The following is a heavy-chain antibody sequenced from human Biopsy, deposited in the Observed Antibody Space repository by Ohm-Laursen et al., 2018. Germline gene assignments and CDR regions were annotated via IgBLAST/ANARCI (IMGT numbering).Heavy chain of an antibody. CDR3: ARGVPHYDGSGFPLVGYWYFDL. Sequence: SQTLSLTCTVSGGSIGGGEYYWNWIRQHPGKGLEWIGLISYSGTTFYNPSLESLLTISIDTSKNHFSLNLRSVTAADTAVYYCARGVPHYDGSGFPLVGYWYFDLWGRGTLVTVSS. CDR2: ISYSGTT. D-gene: IGHD3-22*01. J-gene: IGHJ2*01. CDR1: GGSIGGGEYY. V-gene: IGHV4-31*01.